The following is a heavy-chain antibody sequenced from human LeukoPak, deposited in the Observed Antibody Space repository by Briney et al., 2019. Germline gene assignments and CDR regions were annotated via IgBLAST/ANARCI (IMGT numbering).Heavy chain of an antibody. Sequence: GASVKVSCKVSGYTLTELSMHWVRQAPGKGLEWMGGFDPEDGETIYAQKFQGRVTMTEDTSTDTAYMELSSLRSEDTAVYYCAADRGVTTRPNDAFDIWGQGTMVTVSS. CDR1: GYTLTELS. V-gene: IGHV1-24*01. J-gene: IGHJ3*02. CDR2: FDPEDGET. CDR3: AADRGVTTRPNDAFDI. D-gene: IGHD4-17*01.